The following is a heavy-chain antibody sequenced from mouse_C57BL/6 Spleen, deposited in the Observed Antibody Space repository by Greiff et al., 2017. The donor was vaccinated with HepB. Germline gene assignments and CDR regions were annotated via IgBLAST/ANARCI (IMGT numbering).Heavy chain of an antibody. D-gene: IGHD2-10*02. V-gene: IGHV7-3*01. CDR2: IRNKANGYTT. CDR1: GFTFTDYY. CDR3: ARWAGYGNPFAY. Sequence: EVKLVESGGGLVQPGGSLSLSCAASGFTFTDYYMSWVRQPPGKALEWLGFIRNKANGYTTEYSASVKGRFTISRDNSQSILYLQMNALRAEDSATYYCARWAGYGNPFAYWGQGTLVTVSA. J-gene: IGHJ3*01.